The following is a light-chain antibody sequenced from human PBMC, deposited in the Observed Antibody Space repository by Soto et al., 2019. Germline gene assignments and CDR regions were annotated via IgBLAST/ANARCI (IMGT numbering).Light chain of an antibody. V-gene: IGLV1-47*02. CDR3: AAWDSSLSARV. Sequence: QSVLTQPPSASGTPGQRVTISCSGSTSNIGTNYVYWYQQLPGTAPKLLIYSNSQRPSGVPARFSGSRSGTSASLAISGLRSEDEADYYCAAWDSSLSARVFGGGTKLTVL. J-gene: IGLJ2*01. CDR2: SNS. CDR1: TSNIGTNY.